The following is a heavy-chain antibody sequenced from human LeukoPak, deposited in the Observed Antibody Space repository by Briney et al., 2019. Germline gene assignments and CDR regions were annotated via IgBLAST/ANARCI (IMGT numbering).Heavy chain of an antibody. CDR2: INPNSGGT. J-gene: IGHJ4*02. D-gene: IGHD5-18*01. V-gene: IGHV1-2*02. CDR1: GYTFTGYY. Sequence: ASVKVSCKASGYTFTGYYMHWVRQAPGQELEWMGWINPNSGGTNYAQKFQGRVTMTRDTSISTAHMELSRLTSDDTAVYYCARASNQYNYDLTFFDYWGQGTLVTVSS. CDR3: ARASNQYNYDLTFFDY.